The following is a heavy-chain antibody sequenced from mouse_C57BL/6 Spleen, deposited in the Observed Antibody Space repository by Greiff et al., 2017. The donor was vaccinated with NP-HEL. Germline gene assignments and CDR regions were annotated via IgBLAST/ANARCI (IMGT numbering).Heavy chain of an antibody. CDR1: GYTFTDYE. J-gene: IGHJ4*01. CDR3: KRPYGRSYVGMDY. V-gene: IGHV1-15*01. D-gene: IGHD1-1*01. Sequence: VQLQQSGAELVRPGASVTLSCKASGYTFTDYEMHWVKQTPVHGLEWIGAIDPETGGTAYNQTFKGKAILTADKSSSTAYMELRSLTAEDSAVYYCKRPYGRSYVGMDYWGQGTSVTVSS. CDR2: IDPETGGT.